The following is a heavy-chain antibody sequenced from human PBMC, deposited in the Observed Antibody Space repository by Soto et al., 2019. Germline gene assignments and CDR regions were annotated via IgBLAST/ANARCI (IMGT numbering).Heavy chain of an antibody. CDR2: IYYSGST. Sequence: SETLSLTCTVSGGSISSSSYYWGWIRQPPGKGLEWIGSIYYSGSTYYNPSLKSRVTISVDTSKNQFSLKLSSVTAADTAVYYCARRIVVVIKDAFDIWGQGTMVTVSS. V-gene: IGHV4-39*01. CDR3: ARRIVVVIKDAFDI. CDR1: GGSISSSSYY. J-gene: IGHJ3*02. D-gene: IGHD3-22*01.